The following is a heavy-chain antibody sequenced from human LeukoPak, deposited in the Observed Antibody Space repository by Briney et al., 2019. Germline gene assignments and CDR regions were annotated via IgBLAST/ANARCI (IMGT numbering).Heavy chain of an antibody. V-gene: IGHV3-48*03. CDR1: GFTFSSYE. CDR3: TRDSGWYEGFDY. Sequence: PGASLKLSCAASGFTFSSYEMNWVRQAPGQGLEWVSNISSSGSTLYYADSVKGRFTISRDNAKNSLYRQMNSLRAEKTSVYYCTRDSGWYEGFDYWGQGTLVTVSS. J-gene: IGHJ4*02. CDR2: ISSSGSTL. D-gene: IGHD6-19*01.